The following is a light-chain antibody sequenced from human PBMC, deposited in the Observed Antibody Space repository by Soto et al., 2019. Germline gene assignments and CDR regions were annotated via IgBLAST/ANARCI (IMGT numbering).Light chain of an antibody. CDR3: GTWDSSLSAVV. J-gene: IGLJ2*01. CDR1: SSNIGSNY. V-gene: IGLV1-51*01. CDR2: DNY. Sequence: QSVLTQPPSVSAAPGQKVTISCSGSSSNIGSNYVSWFQHLPGTAPKLLIYDNYKRPSGIPDRFSGSQSGTSATLGITGLQTGDEADYYCGTWDSSLSAVVFGGGTKLTVL.